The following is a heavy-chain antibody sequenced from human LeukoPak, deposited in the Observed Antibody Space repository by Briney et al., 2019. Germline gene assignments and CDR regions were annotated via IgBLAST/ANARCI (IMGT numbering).Heavy chain of an antibody. CDR2: INHSGST. CDR1: GGSFSGYY. V-gene: IGHV4-34*01. J-gene: IGHJ4*02. CDR3: ARGRGYSYGGLIFDY. Sequence: SETLSLTCAVYGGSFSGYYWSWIRQPPGKGLEWIGEINHSGSTNYNPSLKSRVTISVDTSKNQFSLKLSSVTAADTAVYYCARGRGYSYGGLIFDYWGQGTLVTVSS. D-gene: IGHD5-18*01.